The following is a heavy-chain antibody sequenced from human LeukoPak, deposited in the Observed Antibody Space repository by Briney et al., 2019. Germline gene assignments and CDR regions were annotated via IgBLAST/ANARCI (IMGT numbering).Heavy chain of an antibody. J-gene: IGHJ4*02. CDR3: ARHYYDSSGYYYARLGFDY. CDR1: GGTFSSYA. V-gene: IGHV1-69*13. CDR2: IIPFFGTA. D-gene: IGHD3-22*01. Sequence: SVRVSCKASGGTFSSYAISWVRQAPGQGLGWMGGIIPFFGTANYAQKFQGRVTITADESTSTAYMELSSLRSEDTAVYYCARHYYDSSGYYYARLGFDYWGQGTLVTVSS.